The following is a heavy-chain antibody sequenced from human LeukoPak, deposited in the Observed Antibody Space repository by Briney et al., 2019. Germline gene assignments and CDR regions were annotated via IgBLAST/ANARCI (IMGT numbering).Heavy chain of an antibody. Sequence: GGSLRLPCAASGFTFSSKTMAWVRQAPGKGLEWVSAINGGGGSTTYADSVKGRFTISRDNSRNTLYLQMNSLRAEDTAIYFCAKGVSEGVYYFDSWGQGTLVTVSS. J-gene: IGHJ4*02. CDR1: GFTFSSKT. CDR2: INGGGGST. V-gene: IGHV3-23*01. CDR3: AKGVSEGVYYFDS.